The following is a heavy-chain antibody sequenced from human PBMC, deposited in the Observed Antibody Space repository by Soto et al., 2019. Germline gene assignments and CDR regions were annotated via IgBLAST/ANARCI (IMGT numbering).Heavy chain of an antibody. V-gene: IGHV4-38-2*02. CDR1: GYSISSGYY. CDR2: IYHSGST. D-gene: IGHD2-15*01. CDR3: AREDIVVVVAATPGFFGMDV. J-gene: IGHJ6*02. Sequence: PSETLSLTCAVSGYSISSGYYWGWIRQPPGKGLEWIGSIYHSGSTYYNPSLKSRVTISVDTSKNQFSLKLSSVTAADTAVYYCAREDIVVVVAATPGFFGMDVWGQGTTVTVSS.